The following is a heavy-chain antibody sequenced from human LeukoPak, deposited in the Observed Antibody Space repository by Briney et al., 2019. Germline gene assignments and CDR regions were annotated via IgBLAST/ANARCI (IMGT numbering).Heavy chain of an antibody. J-gene: IGHJ4*02. CDR2: IYYSGST. D-gene: IGHD2-15*01. Sequence: SETLSLTCTVSGGSISRSNYYWAWIRQPPGKGLEWIGSIYYSGSTYYNPSLKSRVTISVDTSKNQFSLKLSSVTAADTAVYYCASSTEGYYCSGGSCYDYWGQGTLVTVSS. V-gene: IGHV4-39*01. CDR3: ASSTEGYYCSGGSCYDY. CDR1: GGSISRSNYY.